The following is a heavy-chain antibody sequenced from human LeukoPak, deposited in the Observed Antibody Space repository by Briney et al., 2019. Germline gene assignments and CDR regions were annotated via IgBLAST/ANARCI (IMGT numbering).Heavy chain of an antibody. J-gene: IGHJ5*02. V-gene: IGHV4-59*11. CDR1: GGSISSHY. CDR2: IYYSGST. CDR3: ARGLYCSGGSCGGFDP. D-gene: IGHD2-15*01. Sequence: SETLSLTCTVSGGSISSHYWSWIRQPPGKGLEWIGYIYYSGSTNYTPSLKSRVTISVDTSKNQFSLKLSSVTAADTAVYYCARGLYCSGGSCGGFDPWGQGTLVTVSS.